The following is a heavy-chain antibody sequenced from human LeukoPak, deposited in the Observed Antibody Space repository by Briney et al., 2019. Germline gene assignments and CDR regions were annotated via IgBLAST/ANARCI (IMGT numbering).Heavy chain of an antibody. CDR1: GFTFSSYA. CDR2: ISGSGGST. Sequence: GGSLRLSCAASGFTFSSYAMSWVRQAPGKGLEWVSAISGSGGSTYYADSVKGRFTTSRDNSKNTLYLQMNSLRAEDTAVYYCAKDSSPDSSGYFPRRAYFDYWGQGTLVTVSS. D-gene: IGHD3-22*01. CDR3: AKDSSPDSSGYFPRRAYFDY. J-gene: IGHJ4*02. V-gene: IGHV3-23*01.